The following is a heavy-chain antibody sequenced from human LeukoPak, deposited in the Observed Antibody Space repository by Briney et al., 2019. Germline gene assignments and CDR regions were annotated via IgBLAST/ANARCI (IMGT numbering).Heavy chain of an antibody. J-gene: IGHJ4*02. Sequence: GSLRLSCAASGFTFSSYAMSWVRQAPGKGLEWVSAISGSGGSTYYADSVKGRFTISRDNSKNTLYLQMNSLRAEDTAVYYCAKDRKVGSSAGPFDYWGQGTLVTVSS. V-gene: IGHV3-23*01. D-gene: IGHD6-6*01. CDR2: ISGSGGST. CDR1: GFTFSSYA. CDR3: AKDRKVGSSAGPFDY.